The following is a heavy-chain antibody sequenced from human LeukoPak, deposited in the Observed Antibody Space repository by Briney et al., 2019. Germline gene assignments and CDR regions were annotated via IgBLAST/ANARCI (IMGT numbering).Heavy chain of an antibody. D-gene: IGHD2-21*02. J-gene: IGHJ4*02. CDR1: GYTFTNYG. CDR2: ISAYNGYT. CDR3: ARDSGARGHIVVVTAMPFDY. V-gene: IGHV1-18*01. Sequence: ASVKVSCKASGYTFTNYGISWVRQAPGQGLEWMGWISAYNGYTDYAQKLQFRVTMTTDTSTSTAYMELRSLRSDDTAVYYCARDSGARGHIVVVTAMPFDYWGQGTLVTVSS.